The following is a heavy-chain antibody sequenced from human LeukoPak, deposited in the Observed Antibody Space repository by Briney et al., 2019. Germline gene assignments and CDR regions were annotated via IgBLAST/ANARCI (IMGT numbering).Heavy chain of an antibody. V-gene: IGHV4-39*01. J-gene: IGHJ1*01. Sequence: PSETLSLTCTFFVASIRIGSYYWAWIRRPPGKGLKWIGDIYYRGSTYYNPSLKSRVSISIDTSNNQFSLTLNSVTAADTALYFCARRRYYDSTGYLDWGQGTLVTVSS. D-gene: IGHD3-22*01. CDR3: ARRRYYDSTGYLD. CDR2: IYYRGST. CDR1: VASIRIGSYY.